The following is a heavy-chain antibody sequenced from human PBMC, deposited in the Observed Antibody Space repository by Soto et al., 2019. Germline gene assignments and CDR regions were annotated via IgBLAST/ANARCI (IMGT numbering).Heavy chain of an antibody. D-gene: IGHD3-22*01. CDR1: GFTFEDYA. J-gene: IGHJ4*02. V-gene: IGHV3-43*02. CDR3: AKARFYFDSSPYDS. CDR2: INADGSDR. Sequence: EVQLVESGGGLVQPGGSLRLSCAASGFTFEDYALHWVRQSSGKGPEWVSLINADGSDRYYADSVKGRFTISRDNRKDSLYLQMNSLRPEDSAIYYCAKARFYFDSSPYDSWGQGTLVTVTS.